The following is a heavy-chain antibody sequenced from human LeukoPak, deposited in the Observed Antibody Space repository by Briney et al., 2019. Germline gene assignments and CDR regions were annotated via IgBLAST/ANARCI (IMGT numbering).Heavy chain of an antibody. Sequence: ASVKVSCKASGYTFNTYDINWVRQATGQGLEWLGWMSPNSGNTVYAQKFQGRITITRNTSISTAYMELSSLRSEDTAVYYCARLYSYYFYYYMDLWGKGTTVTVSS. CDR1: GYTFNTYD. D-gene: IGHD2-21*01. CDR2: MSPNSGNT. V-gene: IGHV1-8*03. J-gene: IGHJ6*03. CDR3: ARLYSYYFYYYMDL.